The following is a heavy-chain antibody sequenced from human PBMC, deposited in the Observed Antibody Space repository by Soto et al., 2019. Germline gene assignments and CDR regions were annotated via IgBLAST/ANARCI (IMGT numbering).Heavy chain of an antibody. Sequence: ASVKVSCKASGYTFTKYYMHWVRQAPGQGLEWMGIINPSGGSTSYAQKSQGRVTMTRDTSTSTVYMELSSLRSEDTAVYYCARDTAEGIRFLEWPHYYYYGMDVWGQGTTVTVSS. D-gene: IGHD3-3*01. V-gene: IGHV1-46*01. J-gene: IGHJ6*02. CDR1: GYTFTKYY. CDR2: INPSGGST. CDR3: ARDTAEGIRFLEWPHYYYYGMDV.